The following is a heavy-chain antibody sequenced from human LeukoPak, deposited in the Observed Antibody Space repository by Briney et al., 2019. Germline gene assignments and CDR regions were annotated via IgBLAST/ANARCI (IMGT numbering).Heavy chain of an antibody. CDR3: ARDSEQTPLDDISTPKEHH. V-gene: IGHV1-18*01. CDR1: GYTFTSYG. Sequence: GASVKVSCKASGYTFTSYGISWVRQAAGHGLEWMGWISAYNGNTNYAQKLQGRVTMTTDTSTSTAYMELRSLRSDDTAVYYCARDSEQTPLDDISTPKEHHWGQGTLAPVSS. CDR2: ISAYNGNT. J-gene: IGHJ5*02. D-gene: IGHD3-9*01.